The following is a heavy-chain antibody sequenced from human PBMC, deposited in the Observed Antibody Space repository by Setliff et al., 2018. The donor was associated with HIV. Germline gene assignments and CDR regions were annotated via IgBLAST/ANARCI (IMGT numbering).Heavy chain of an antibody. Sequence: ASVKVSCKASGGIFSTSAINWVRQAPGQGLEWMGGIIPVLGAPDYAQKFRGRVTITADESTSTAYMELSSLRSEDTAVYYCARIVRPSYYYYYYMDVWGKGTTVTVSS. D-gene: IGHD3-10*02. CDR1: GGIFSTSA. CDR3: ARIVRPSYYYYYYMDV. V-gene: IGHV1-69*13. CDR2: IIPVLGAP. J-gene: IGHJ6*03.